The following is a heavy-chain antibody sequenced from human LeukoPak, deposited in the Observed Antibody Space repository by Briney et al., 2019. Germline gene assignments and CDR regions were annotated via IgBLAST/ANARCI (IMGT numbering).Heavy chain of an antibody. J-gene: IGHJ4*02. CDR2: FSRSGADT. Sequence: AASLRLSCAASAFASASSAISCFRQAPPKGREWFATFSRSGADTYYTASVKSRVTIFRDNSKNTLYLQMTSLRAEDTAVYYCAKGSLGSWYFFDHGGQGTLVTVSS. CDR1: AFASASSA. D-gene: IGHD6-13*01. V-gene: IGHV3-23*01. CDR3: AKGSLGSWYFFDH.